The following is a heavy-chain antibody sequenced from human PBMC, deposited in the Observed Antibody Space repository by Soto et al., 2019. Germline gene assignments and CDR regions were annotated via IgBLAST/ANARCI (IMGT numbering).Heavy chain of an antibody. CDR1: GFTFSSYG. J-gene: IGHJ6*02. Sequence: QVQLVESGGGVVQPGRSLRLSCAASGFTFSSYGMHWVRQAPGKGLEWVAVIWYDGSNKYYADSVKGRFTISRDNSKNTLYLQMNSLRAEDTAVYYCARGPGGRRALYYYGMDVWGQGTTVTVSS. CDR2: IWYDGSNK. V-gene: IGHV3-33*01. CDR3: ARGPGGRRALYYYGMDV.